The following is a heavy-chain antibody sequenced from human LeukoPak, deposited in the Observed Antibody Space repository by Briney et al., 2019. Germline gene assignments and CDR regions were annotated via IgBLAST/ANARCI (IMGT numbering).Heavy chain of an antibody. CDR2: LYSDGNT. CDR1: GFTVITYD. J-gene: IGHJ4*02. Sequence: GGSLRLSCAASGFTVITYDMTWVRQAPGKGLEWVSVLYSDGNTKYADSVQGRFTIYRDNSKNTLYLEMNSLSHDDTAVYYSARGVHQLAANTLAYWGQGTLVTVSS. D-gene: IGHD3-16*01. CDR3: ARGVHQLAANTLAY. V-gene: IGHV3-53*01.